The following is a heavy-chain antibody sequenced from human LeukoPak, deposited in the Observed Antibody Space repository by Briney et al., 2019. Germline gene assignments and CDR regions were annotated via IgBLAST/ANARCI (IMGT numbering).Heavy chain of an antibody. CDR1: GGSISSGGYY. V-gene: IGHV4-31*03. Sequence: PSETLSLTCTVSGGSISSGGYYWSWIRQHPGTGLEWIGYIYYSGSTSYNPSLKSRVTISVDTSKNQFSLKLSSVTAADTAVYYCARKTYYYDSSGYKPFDYWGQGTLVTVSS. J-gene: IGHJ4*02. CDR3: ARKTYYYDSSGYKPFDY. D-gene: IGHD3-22*01. CDR2: IYYSGST.